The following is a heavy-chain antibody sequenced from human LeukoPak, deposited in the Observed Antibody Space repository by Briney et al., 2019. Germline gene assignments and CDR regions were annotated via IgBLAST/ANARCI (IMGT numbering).Heavy chain of an antibody. Sequence: GGSLRLPCTPSGFTFSSYAMTCPRQAPGRGLEWSSSMGLGGGNTYYADSVKGRFTISRDNSKNTLFVQMNSLRGEDTAVYFCAKDTGRLGAREVFDFWGQGTMVTVSS. CDR1: GFTFSSYA. CDR3: AKDTGRLGAREVFDF. J-gene: IGHJ3*01. V-gene: IGHV3-23*01. CDR2: MGLGGGNT. D-gene: IGHD3-16*01.